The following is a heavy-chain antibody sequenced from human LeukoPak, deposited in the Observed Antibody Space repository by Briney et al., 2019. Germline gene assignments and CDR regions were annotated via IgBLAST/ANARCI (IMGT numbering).Heavy chain of an antibody. D-gene: IGHD3-10*01. CDR3: VRYKSGTGRTAAFDV. J-gene: IGHJ3*01. CDR2: ISSSGSTI. V-gene: IGHV3-48*03. Sequence: GGSLRLSCAASGFTFSSYEMNWVRQAPGKGLEWVSYISSSGSTIYYADPVKGRFTISRDNAKNSLYLQMNSLRAEDTAVYYCVRYKSGTGRTAAFDVWGRGTMVTVSS. CDR1: GFTFSSYE.